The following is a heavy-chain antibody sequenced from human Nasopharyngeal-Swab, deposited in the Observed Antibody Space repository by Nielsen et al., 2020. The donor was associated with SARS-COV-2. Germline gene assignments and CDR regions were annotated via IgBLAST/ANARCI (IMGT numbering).Heavy chain of an antibody. D-gene: IGHD2-21*02. Sequence: GESLKISCAASGFTFSSYEMNWVRQAPGKGLEWVSYISSSGSTIYYADSVKGRFTISRDNAKNSLYLQMNSLRAEDTAVYYCARDDHTVVVTAVGHDSFDIWGQWTMVTVSS. CDR1: GFTFSSYE. V-gene: IGHV3-48*03. J-gene: IGHJ3*02. CDR3: ARDDHTVVVTAVGHDSFDI. CDR2: ISSSGSTI.